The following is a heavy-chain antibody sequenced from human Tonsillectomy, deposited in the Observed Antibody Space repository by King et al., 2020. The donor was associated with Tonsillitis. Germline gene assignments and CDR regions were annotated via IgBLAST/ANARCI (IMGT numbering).Heavy chain of an antibody. V-gene: IGHV3-66*01. J-gene: IGHJ6*02. CDR3: ARDPRYDYSQYHGLDV. CDR1: GLTVSSHY. Sequence: VQLVESGGDLVQPGGSLRLSCTASGLTVSSHYMSWVRQAPGKGLEWVSIIIGSGVTYYADSVKGRFTISRDTSKNTLYLQMNSLRAEDTAVYYCARDPRYDYSQYHGLDVWGQGTTVTVSS. CDR2: IIGSGVT. D-gene: IGHD2-2*01.